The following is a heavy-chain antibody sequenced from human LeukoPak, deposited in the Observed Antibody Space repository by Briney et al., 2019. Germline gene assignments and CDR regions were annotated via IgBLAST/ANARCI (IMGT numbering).Heavy chain of an antibody. Sequence: SETLSLTCTVSGGSISSYYWSWIRQPPGKGLEWIGNIFYTGSTKYNPSLKSRVTISVDTSKNQFSLKLSSVTAADTAVYYCARDFWYYYDSSGYTEDAFDIWGQGTMVTVSS. V-gene: IGHV4-59*12. CDR1: GGSISSYY. CDR2: IFYTGST. J-gene: IGHJ3*02. CDR3: ARDFWYYYDSSGYTEDAFDI. D-gene: IGHD3-22*01.